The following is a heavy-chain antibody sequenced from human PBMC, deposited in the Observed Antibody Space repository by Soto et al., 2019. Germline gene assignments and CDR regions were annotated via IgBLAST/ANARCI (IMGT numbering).Heavy chain of an antibody. J-gene: IGHJ3*02. CDR3: ARAPSLSGWLLYDAFDI. D-gene: IGHD3-9*01. V-gene: IGHV1-2*04. CDR1: GYTFTGYY. CDR2: INPNSGGT. Sequence: ASVKVSCKASGYTFTGYYMHWVRQAPGQGLEWMGWINPNSGGTNYAQKFQGWVTMTRDTSISTAYMELSRLRSDDTAVYSCARAPSLSGWLLYDAFDIWGQGTMVTVSS.